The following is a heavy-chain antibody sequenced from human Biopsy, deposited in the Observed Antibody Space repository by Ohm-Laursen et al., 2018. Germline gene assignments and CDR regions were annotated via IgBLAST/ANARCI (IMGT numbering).Heavy chain of an antibody. CDR3: ARNTGWYGDLYYFDY. J-gene: IGHJ4*02. V-gene: IGHV1-8*01. Sequence: ASVKVSCKTSGYTFISYDIDWVRQATGQGLEWMGWMNPNSGKTGYAQKFQGRVTMARDTSKSTVYMELSSLRSADTAVYFCARNTGWYGDLYYFDYWGQGTLVTVSS. D-gene: IGHD6-19*01. CDR2: MNPNSGKT. CDR1: GYTFISYD.